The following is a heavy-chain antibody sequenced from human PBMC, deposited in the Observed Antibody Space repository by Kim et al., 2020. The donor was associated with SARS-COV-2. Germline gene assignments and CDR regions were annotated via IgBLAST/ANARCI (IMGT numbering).Heavy chain of an antibody. J-gene: IGHJ6*02. Sequence: SVKVSCKVSGGPFSTYVISWVRQAPGQGLEWMGGIIPLIGTASYAQKFQGRVTITADESTTTAYMELSSLTSEDTALYYCARGGDEVNHQNGVDVWGQGTTVTVSS. V-gene: IGHV1-69*13. D-gene: IGHD2-2*01. CDR2: IIPLIGTA. CDR1: GGPFSTYV. CDR3: ARGGDEVNHQNGVDV.